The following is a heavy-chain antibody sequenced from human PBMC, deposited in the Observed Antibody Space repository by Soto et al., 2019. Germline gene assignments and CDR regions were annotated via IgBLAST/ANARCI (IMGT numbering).Heavy chain of an antibody. J-gene: IGHJ4*02. Sequence: ASVKVSCKASGYTFRSYAMHWVRQAPGQRLEWMGWINAGYGNTKSSQKFQDRVTISRDTSASKAYMELTSLRSEDTAVYYCARDTGDGTFDFWGQGTLVTVSS. CDR1: GYTFRSYA. D-gene: IGHD7-27*01. CDR2: INAGYGNT. V-gene: IGHV1-3*01. CDR3: ARDTGDGTFDF.